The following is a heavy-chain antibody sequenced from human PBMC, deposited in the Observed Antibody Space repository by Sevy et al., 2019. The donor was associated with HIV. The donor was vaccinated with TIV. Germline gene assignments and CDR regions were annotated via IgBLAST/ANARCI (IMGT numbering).Heavy chain of an antibody. CDR3: ARESGDCSSTSCYEGVFDY. J-gene: IGHJ4*02. D-gene: IGHD2-2*01. CDR2: FYTSGGT. CDR1: GGSISSGNYY. V-gene: IGHV4-61*02. Sequence: SETLSLTCTVSGGSISSGNYYWSGIRQPAGKGLEWIGRFYTSGGTNYNPSLKSRVTISVDTSKNQFSLKLSSVTAADTAVYYCARESGDCSSTSCYEGVFDYWGQGTLVTVSS.